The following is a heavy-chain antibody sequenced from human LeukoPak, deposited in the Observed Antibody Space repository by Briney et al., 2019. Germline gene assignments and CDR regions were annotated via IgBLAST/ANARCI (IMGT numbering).Heavy chain of an antibody. D-gene: IGHD6-19*01. CDR2: IKQDGSEK. CDR3: ARGTYSSGYYPDNLDV. Sequence: PGGSLRLSCAASGFTFSSYWMSWVRQAPGKGLEWVANIKQDGSEKYYVDSVKGRFTISRDNAKNSLSLHMNSLRAEDTAVYYCARGTYSSGYYPDNLDVWGQGTMVTVSS. V-gene: IGHV3-7*01. CDR1: GFTFSSYW. J-gene: IGHJ3*01.